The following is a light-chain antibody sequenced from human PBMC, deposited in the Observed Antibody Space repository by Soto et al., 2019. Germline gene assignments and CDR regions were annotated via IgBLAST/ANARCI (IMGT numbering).Light chain of an antibody. CDR2: DVS. CDR3: SSYTTDSTYV. J-gene: IGLJ1*01. CDR1: SSDVGGYNY. V-gene: IGLV2-14*01. Sequence: QSALTQPASVSGSPGQSITISCTGTSSDVGGYNYVSWYQEHPGKAPKLMIYDVSNRPSGVSNRFSGSKSGNTASLTISGLQAEDEADYYWSSYTTDSTYVFGTGTKLTVL.